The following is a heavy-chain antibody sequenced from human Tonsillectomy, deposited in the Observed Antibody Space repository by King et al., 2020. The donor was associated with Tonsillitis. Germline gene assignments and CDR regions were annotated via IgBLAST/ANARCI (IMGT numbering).Heavy chain of an antibody. Sequence: VQLVESGGGVVQPGRSLRLSCAASGFTFSSYAMHWVRQAPGKGLEWVAVISYDGSNKYYADSVKGRFTISRDNSKNTLYLQMNSLRAEDTAVYYCAGDFAVIWRAFDYWGQGTLVTVSS. CDR2: ISYDGSNK. D-gene: IGHD3-16*01. CDR3: AGDFAVIWRAFDY. J-gene: IGHJ4*02. V-gene: IGHV3-30*04. CDR1: GFTFSSYA.